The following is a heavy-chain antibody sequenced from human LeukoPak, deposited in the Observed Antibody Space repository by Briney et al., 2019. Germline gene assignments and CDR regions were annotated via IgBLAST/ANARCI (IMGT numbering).Heavy chain of an antibody. CDR1: GLTFSSYS. Sequence: GGSLRLSCAASGLTFSSYSMNWVRQAPGKGLEWVSSISSSSSFIYYADSVKGRFTISRDNAKNSLYLQMNSLRAEDTAVYYCTSQGNSGGGSSNFDDYWGQGTLVTVSS. J-gene: IGHJ4*02. CDR3: TSQGNSGGGSSNFDDY. D-gene: IGHD3-16*01. CDR2: ISSSSSFI. V-gene: IGHV3-21*03.